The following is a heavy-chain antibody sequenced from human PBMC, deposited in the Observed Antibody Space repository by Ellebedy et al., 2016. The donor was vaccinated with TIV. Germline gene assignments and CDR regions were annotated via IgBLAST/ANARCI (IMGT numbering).Heavy chain of an antibody. CDR2: IFYNGNA. CDR1: GGSIRTSIYY. Sequence: MPGGSLRLSCDVSGGSIRTSIYYWGWIRQPPGKGLEWIGSIFYNGNAYYSPSLKSRVTISVDTSRNQFSLKLNSVTAADTAVYYCASTLTPRGFYFDYWGQGILVTVSS. J-gene: IGHJ4*02. V-gene: IGHV4-39*01. CDR3: ASTLTPRGFYFDY. D-gene: IGHD4-17*01.